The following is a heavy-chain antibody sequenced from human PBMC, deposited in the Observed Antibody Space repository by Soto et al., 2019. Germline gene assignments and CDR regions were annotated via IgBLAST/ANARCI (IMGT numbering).Heavy chain of an antibody. CDR3: ARVRTPDSSGYYRGDQHNYFDY. CDR2: ISSSSSTI. D-gene: IGHD3-22*01. J-gene: IGHJ4*02. V-gene: IGHV3-48*02. Sequence: EVQLVESGGGLVQPGGSLRLSCAASGFTFSSYSMNWVRQAPGKGLEWVSYISSSSSTIYYADSVKGRFTISRDNAKNSLYLQMNSLRDEDTAVYYCARVRTPDSSGYYRGDQHNYFDYWGQGTLVTVSS. CDR1: GFTFSSYS.